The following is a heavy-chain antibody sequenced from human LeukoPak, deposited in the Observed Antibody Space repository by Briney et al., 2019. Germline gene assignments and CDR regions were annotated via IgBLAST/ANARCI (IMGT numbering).Heavy chain of an antibody. Sequence: PGGSLRLSCAASGFTFSSYGMHWVRQAPGKGLEWLAVIWYDGSNKYYADSVKGRFTISRDNSKNTLYLQMNSLRAEDTAVYYCARAYSSGWVDNAFDIWGQGTMVTVSS. CDR1: GFTFSSYG. CDR2: IWYDGSNK. CDR3: ARAYSSGWVDNAFDI. D-gene: IGHD6-19*01. J-gene: IGHJ3*02. V-gene: IGHV3-33*01.